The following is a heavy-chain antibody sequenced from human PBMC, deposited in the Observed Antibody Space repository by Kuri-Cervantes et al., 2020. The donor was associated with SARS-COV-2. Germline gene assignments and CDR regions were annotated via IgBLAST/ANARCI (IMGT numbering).Heavy chain of an antibody. D-gene: IGHD2-21*01. CDR1: GFNFSTTD. CDR3: AKDRVGVQDF. J-gene: IGHJ4*02. V-gene: IGHV3-30*18. Sequence: GGSLRLSCVASGFNFSTTDMNWVRQAPGKGLEWVTFISSDGKNKKCMASGKGRFTISRDNSQNTLYLHMKSLRSEDTAMYYCAKDRVGVQDFWDQGTLVTVSS. CDR2: ISSDGKNK.